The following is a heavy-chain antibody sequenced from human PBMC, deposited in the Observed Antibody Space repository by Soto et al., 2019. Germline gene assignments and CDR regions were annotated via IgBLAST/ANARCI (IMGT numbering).Heavy chain of an antibody. V-gene: IGHV3-74*01. CDR1: GFTFSTYW. J-gene: IGHJ3*02. CDR2: INGDGSYT. CDR3: VRTWDGFYI. Sequence: EVQLVESGGGLVQPGGSLRLSCAASGFTFSTYWMHWVRQAPEKGLLWVSHINGDGSYTDFADSVKGRFTISRDNAKNTVYLQMQSLGVEDTAVYFCVRTWDGFYIWGPGTMVTVSS.